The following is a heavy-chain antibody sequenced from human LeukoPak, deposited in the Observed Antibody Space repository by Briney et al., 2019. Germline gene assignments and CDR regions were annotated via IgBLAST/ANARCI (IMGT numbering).Heavy chain of an antibody. CDR2: IRYDGSNK. D-gene: IGHD3-10*01. CDR3: ARVTMVRGVIITWLDAFDI. Sequence: GGSLRLSCAASGFTFNSYGLHWVRQAPGKGLEWVAFIRYDGSNKYYADSVKGRFTISRDNSKNSLYLQMNSLRAEDTAVYYCARVTMVRGVIITWLDAFDIWGQGTMVTVSS. CDR1: GFTFNSYG. J-gene: IGHJ3*02. V-gene: IGHV3-30*02.